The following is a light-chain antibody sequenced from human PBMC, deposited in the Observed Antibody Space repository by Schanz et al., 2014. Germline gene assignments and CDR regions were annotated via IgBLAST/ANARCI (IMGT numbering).Light chain of an antibody. Sequence: QSALTQPASVSGSPGQSITISCTGTSSDVGAYNYVSWYQQHPGKAPKLMIYDVSNRPSGVSNRFSGSNSGNTASLTISGLQAEDEADYYCCSYAGSSTFVFGGGTKLTVL. CDR3: CSYAGSSTFV. J-gene: IGLJ2*01. CDR2: DVS. V-gene: IGLV2-23*02. CDR1: SSDVGAYNY.